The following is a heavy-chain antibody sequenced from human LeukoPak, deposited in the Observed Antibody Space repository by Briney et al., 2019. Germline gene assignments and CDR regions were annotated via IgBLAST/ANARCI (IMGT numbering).Heavy chain of an antibody. CDR2: INHSGST. CDR1: GGSFSGYY. CDR3: ARVPSLVPAARVQGAFDI. Sequence: SETLSLTCAVYGGSFSGYYWSWIRQPPGKGLEWIGEINHSGSTNYNPSLKSRVTISVDTSKNQFSLKLSSVTAADTAVYYCARVPSLVPAARVQGAFDIWGQGTMVTVSS. J-gene: IGHJ3*02. D-gene: IGHD2-2*01. V-gene: IGHV4-34*01.